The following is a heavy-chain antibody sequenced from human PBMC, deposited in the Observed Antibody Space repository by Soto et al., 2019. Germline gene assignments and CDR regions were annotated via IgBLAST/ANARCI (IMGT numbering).Heavy chain of an antibody. Sequence: PGGSLRLSCAASGFTFNNYAMSWVRQAPGKGLQWVSAISGSGDTTYYADSVKGRFTISRDNSKKTLYLQMNGLRAEDTAVYYCAQDQTAMTTFDFWGQGALVTVSS. D-gene: IGHD4-17*01. CDR1: GFTFNNYA. V-gene: IGHV3-23*01. CDR2: ISGSGDTT. CDR3: AQDQTAMTTFDF. J-gene: IGHJ4*02.